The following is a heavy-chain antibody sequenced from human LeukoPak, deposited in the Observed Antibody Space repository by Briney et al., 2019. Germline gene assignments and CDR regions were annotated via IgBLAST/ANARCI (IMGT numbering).Heavy chain of an antibody. Sequence: GGSLRLSCSASGFTFSNYAMHWVRQAPGKGLEYVSVIGSDGGSTYYADSVKRRFTISRDNFKNTLYLQMSSLRPEDTAAYSCVRDSYGMDVWGQGTTVTVSS. CDR3: VRDSYGMDV. J-gene: IGHJ6*02. CDR1: GFTFSNYA. CDR2: IGSDGGST. V-gene: IGHV3-64D*08.